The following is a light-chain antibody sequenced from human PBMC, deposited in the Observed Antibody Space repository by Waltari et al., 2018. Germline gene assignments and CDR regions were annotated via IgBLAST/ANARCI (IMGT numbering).Light chain of an antibody. CDR1: QGMGNA. V-gene: IGKV1-17*01. J-gene: IGKJ2*01. CDR3: LQHNSYSYT. CDR2: GAS. Sequence: DIQMTQSPSLLSASVVDRVTITCRASQGMGNALGWFQQKPGRAPRSLIYGASTLKSGVPSRFSGSGSGTEFTLTLSSLQPEDFATDYCLQHNSYSYTLGQGTKLDI.